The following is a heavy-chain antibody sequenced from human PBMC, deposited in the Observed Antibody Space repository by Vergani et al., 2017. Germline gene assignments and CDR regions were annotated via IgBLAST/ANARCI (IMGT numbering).Heavy chain of an antibody. CDR1: GFTFSSYA. D-gene: IGHD3-9*01. CDR3: ASGVLRYFDWLVY. J-gene: IGHJ4*02. V-gene: IGHV3-23*04. Sequence: VQLVESGGGVVQPGGSLRLSCAASGFTFSSYAMSWVRQAPGKGLEWVSAISGSGGSTYYADSVKGRFTISRDNSKNTLYLQMNSLRAEDTAVYYCASGVLRYFDWLVYWGQGTLVTVSS. CDR2: ISGSGGST.